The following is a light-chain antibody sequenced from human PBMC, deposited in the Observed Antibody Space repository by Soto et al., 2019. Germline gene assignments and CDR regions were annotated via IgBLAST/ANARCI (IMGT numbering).Light chain of an antibody. CDR1: SSDVGIYTL. CDR3: CSYAGSTTFDIL. J-gene: IGLJ2*01. V-gene: IGLV2-23*02. CDR2: EDI. Sequence: QSALTQPASVSGSPGQSITISCTGTSSDVGIYTLVSWYQQHPGKAPKLMIYEDIKRPSGVSDRFSGSKAGNTASLTISGLQAEDEADYYCCSYAGSTTFDILFGGGTKLTVL.